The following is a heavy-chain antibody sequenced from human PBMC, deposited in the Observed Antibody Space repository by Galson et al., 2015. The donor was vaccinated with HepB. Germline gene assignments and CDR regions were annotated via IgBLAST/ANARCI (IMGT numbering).Heavy chain of an antibody. V-gene: IGHV1-2*04. Sequence: SVTVSCKASGYTFTGYYMHWVRQAPGQGLEWMGWINPNSGGTNYAQKFQGWVTMTRDTSISTAYMELSRLRSDDTAVYYCAGGHDYGVCWFDPWGQGTLATVSS. CDR2: INPNSGGT. CDR3: AGGHDYGVCWFDP. J-gene: IGHJ5*02. CDR1: GYTFTGYY. D-gene: IGHD4-17*01.